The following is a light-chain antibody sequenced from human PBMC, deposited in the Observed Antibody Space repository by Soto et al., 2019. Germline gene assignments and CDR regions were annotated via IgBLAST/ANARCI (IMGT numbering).Light chain of an antibody. CDR3: QVWDTSSVHYV. Sequence: SYELTQPPSLSVAPGQTARISCGGNNIGSKTVHWYQQKPGRAPVLIIYDDSDRPSGIPERFSGSNSGNTATLTIIRVEAGDEAEYYCQVWDTSSVHYVFGPGTKVTVL. V-gene: IGLV3-21*02. J-gene: IGLJ1*01. CDR2: DDS. CDR1: NIGSKT.